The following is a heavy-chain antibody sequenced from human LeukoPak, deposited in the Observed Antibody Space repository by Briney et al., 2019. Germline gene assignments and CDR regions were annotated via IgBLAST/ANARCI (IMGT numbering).Heavy chain of an antibody. V-gene: IGHV3-30*18. J-gene: IGHJ4*02. CDR1: GFTFSSYG. D-gene: IGHD6-19*01. Sequence: GGSLRLSCAASGFTFSSYGMHWVRQAPGKGLEWVAVISYDGSNKYYADSVKGRFTISRDNSKDTLYLQMNSLRAEDTAVYYCAKDRRGIAVADFDYWGQGTLVTVSS. CDR3: AKDRRGIAVADFDY. CDR2: ISYDGSNK.